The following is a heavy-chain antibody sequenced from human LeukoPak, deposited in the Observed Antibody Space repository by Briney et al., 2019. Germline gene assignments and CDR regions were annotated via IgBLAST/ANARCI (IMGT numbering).Heavy chain of an antibody. CDR3: AKDVGSYSYGYWGIDY. CDR1: GFTFSSYG. Sequence: GRSLRLSCAASGFTFSSYGMHWVRQAPGKGLEWVAVISYDGSNKYYADSVKGRFTISRDNSKNTLYLQMNSLRAEDTAVYYCAKDVGSYSYGYWGIDYWGQGTLVTVPS. CDR2: ISYDGSNK. J-gene: IGHJ4*02. D-gene: IGHD5-18*01. V-gene: IGHV3-30*18.